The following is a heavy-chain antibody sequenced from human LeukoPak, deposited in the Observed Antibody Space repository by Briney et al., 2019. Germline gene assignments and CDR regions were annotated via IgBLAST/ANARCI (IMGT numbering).Heavy chain of an antibody. CDR1: GGSISSYY. J-gene: IGHJ4*02. D-gene: IGHD6-19*01. CDR2: IYYSGST. Sequence: SETLSLTCTVSGGSISSYYWSWIRQPPGKGLEWIGYIYYSGSTNYNPSLKSRVTISVDTSKNQFSLKLSSVTAADTAVYYCASTSSSGWYDFDYWGQGTLVTVSS. V-gene: IGHV4-59*01. CDR3: ASTSSSGWYDFDY.